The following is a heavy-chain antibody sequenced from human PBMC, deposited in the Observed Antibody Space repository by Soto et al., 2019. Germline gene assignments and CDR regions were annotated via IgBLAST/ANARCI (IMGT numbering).Heavy chain of an antibody. CDR3: ARHVPDIVVVPAAKRYTYYYYYMDV. J-gene: IGHJ6*03. D-gene: IGHD2-2*01. CDR1: GGSISSSSYY. V-gene: IGHV4-39*01. CDR2: IYYSGST. Sequence: SETLSLTCTVSGGSISSSSYYWGWIRQPPGKGLEWIGSIYYSGSTYYNPSLKSRVTISVDTSKNQFSLKLSSVTAADTAVYYCARHVPDIVVVPAAKRYTYYYYYMDVWGKGTTVTVSS.